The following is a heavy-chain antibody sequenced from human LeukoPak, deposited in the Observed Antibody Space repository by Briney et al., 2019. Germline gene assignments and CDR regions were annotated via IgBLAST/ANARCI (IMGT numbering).Heavy chain of an antibody. CDR1: GGSISSYY. J-gene: IGHJ4*02. Sequence: PSETLSLTCTVSGGSISSYYWSWIRQPAGKGLEWIGRIYTSGSTNYSPSLNSRVTMSVDTSKHQFSLKLSSVTAADTAVYYCARTATEYYYDSSGYYPWFFDYWGQGTLVTVSS. D-gene: IGHD3-22*01. V-gene: IGHV4-4*07. CDR2: IYTSGST. CDR3: ARTATEYYYDSSGYYPWFFDY.